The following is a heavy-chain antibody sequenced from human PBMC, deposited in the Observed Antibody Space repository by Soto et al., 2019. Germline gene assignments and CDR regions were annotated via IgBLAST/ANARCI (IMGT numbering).Heavy chain of an antibody. CDR3: ASYYDSSGYYQPGGDNWFDP. CDR1: GGSISSGDYY. D-gene: IGHD3-22*01. J-gene: IGHJ5*02. V-gene: IGHV4-30-4*01. CDR2: IYYSGST. Sequence: SETLSLTCTVSGGSISSGDYYWSWIRQPPGKGLEWIGYIYYSGSTYYNPSLKSRVTISVDTSKNQFSLKLSSVTAADTAVYYCASYYDSSGYYQPGGDNWFDPWGQGTLVTVSS.